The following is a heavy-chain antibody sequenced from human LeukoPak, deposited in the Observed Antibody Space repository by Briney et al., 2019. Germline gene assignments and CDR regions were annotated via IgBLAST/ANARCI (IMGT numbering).Heavy chain of an antibody. CDR1: RFTFSTYA. V-gene: IGHV3-23*01. CDR3: ANYRKPQGLDY. J-gene: IGHJ4*02. D-gene: IGHD1-14*01. Sequence: AGGSLRLSCAVSRFTFSTYAMSWLRQAPGQGLAWVSAISANGADKYYADSVEGRFTISRDNSKNTLFLQMTSLRVEDTAVYYCANYRKPQGLDYWGQGTLVTVSS. CDR2: ISANGADK.